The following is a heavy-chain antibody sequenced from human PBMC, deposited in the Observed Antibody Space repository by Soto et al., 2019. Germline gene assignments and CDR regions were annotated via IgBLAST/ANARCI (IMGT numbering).Heavy chain of an antibody. CDR3: ARLIDGYNLNWFDP. V-gene: IGHV4-59*01. CDR2: INYSGST. J-gene: IGHJ5*02. D-gene: IGHD5-12*01. Sequence: KTSETLSLTCTVSGVFITSYYWSWIRQPPGKGLEWIGYINYSGSTKYNPSLKSRVTISVDPSKNQFSLKLSSLTAADTAVFYCARLIDGYNLNWFDPWGQGTLVTVSS. CDR1: GVFITSYY.